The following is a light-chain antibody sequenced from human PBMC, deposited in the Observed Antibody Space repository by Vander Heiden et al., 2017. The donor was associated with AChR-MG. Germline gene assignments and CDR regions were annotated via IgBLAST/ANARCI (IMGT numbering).Light chain of an antibody. CDR1: SSDVGGYNY. CDR3: SSYAGSNMV. CDR2: EVS. V-gene: IGLV2-8*01. Sequence: QSALTQPPSASGSPGQSVTISCTETSSDVGGYNYVSWYQQHPGKAPKRMIYEVSKRPSGVPDRFSGSKSGKTASLTVSGLQAEDEADYYCSSYAGSNMVFGGGTKLTVL. J-gene: IGLJ2*01.